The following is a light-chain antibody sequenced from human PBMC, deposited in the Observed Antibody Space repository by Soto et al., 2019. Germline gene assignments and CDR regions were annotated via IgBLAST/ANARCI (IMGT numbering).Light chain of an antibody. CDR1: QSLNNR. Sequence: DIQLTQSPSTLSASVGDRVTITCRASQSLNNRLAWYQQKPGKAPKLLIYDASTLESGVSSRFSGTGSETECTRTITDLQADDLATYFCHQYKTYSTFGQGTKVEIK. V-gene: IGKV1-5*01. J-gene: IGKJ1*01. CDR2: DAS. CDR3: HQYKTYST.